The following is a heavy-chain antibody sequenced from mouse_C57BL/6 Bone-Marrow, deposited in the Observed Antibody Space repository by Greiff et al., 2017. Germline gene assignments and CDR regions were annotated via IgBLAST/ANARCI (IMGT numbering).Heavy chain of an antibody. CDR1: GFTFNTYA. V-gene: IGHV10-3*01. J-gene: IGHJ4*01. CDR3: VRVMDY. CDR2: IRSKSSNYAT. Sequence: EVHLVESGGGLVQPKGSLKLSCAASGFTFNTYAMHWVRQAPGKGLEWVGRIRSKSSNYATYYAYSVKDRFTISRDDSQSMLYLQMNNLKTEDTAMYYCVRVMDYWGQGTSVTVSS.